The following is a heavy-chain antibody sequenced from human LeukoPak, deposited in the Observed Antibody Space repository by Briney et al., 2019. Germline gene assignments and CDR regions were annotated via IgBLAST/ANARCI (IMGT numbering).Heavy chain of an antibody. V-gene: IGHV1-18*01. CDR3: ARDKAVAGTIGY. CDR2: INAYNGNT. Sequence: ASVKVSCKASGYTFTSYGISWVRQAPGQGLEWMGWINAYNGNTNYAQKLQGRVIMTTDTSTSTAYMELRSLRSDDTAVYYCARDKAVAGTIGYWGQGTLVTVSS. D-gene: IGHD6-19*01. J-gene: IGHJ4*02. CDR1: GYTFTSYG.